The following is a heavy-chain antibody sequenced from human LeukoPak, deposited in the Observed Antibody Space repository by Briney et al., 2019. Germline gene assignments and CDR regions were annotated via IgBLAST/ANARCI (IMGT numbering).Heavy chain of an antibody. D-gene: IGHD5-18*01. CDR3: ARSRGYSYGTTFLDY. V-gene: IGHV4-38-2*02. J-gene: IGHJ4*02. CDR2: IYHSGTT. Sequence: SETLSLTCNVSGYSISSGYFWGWIRQPPGKGLEWIGSIYHSGTTYYNPSLKSRVTISVDTSKNQFSLKLSSVTAADTAVYYCARSRGYSYGTTFLDYWGQGTLVTVSS. CDR1: GYSISSGYF.